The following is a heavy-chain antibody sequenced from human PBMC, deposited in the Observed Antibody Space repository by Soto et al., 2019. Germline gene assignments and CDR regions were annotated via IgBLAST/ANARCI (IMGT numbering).Heavy chain of an antibody. D-gene: IGHD6-19*01. CDR2: IWYDGSNK. V-gene: IGHV3-33*01. CDR3: AREPAQWPETVTYYYYGMDV. Sequence: QVQLVESGGGVVQPGRSLRLSCAASGFTFSSYGMHWVRQAPGKGLEWVAVIWYDGSNKYYADSVKGRFTISRDNSKNTLYLQMNSLRAEDTAVYYCAREPAQWPETVTYYYYGMDVWGQGTTVTVSS. J-gene: IGHJ6*02. CDR1: GFTFSSYG.